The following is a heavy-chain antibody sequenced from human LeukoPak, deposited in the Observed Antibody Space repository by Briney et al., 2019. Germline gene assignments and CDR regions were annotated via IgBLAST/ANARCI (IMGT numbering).Heavy chain of an antibody. CDR3: ARSKAGTAMVTALDY. J-gene: IGHJ4*02. CDR2: ISSSSSYI. CDR1: GFTFSSYS. D-gene: IGHD5-18*01. Sequence: PGGSLRLSCAASGFTFSSYSMNWVRQAPGKGLEWVSSISSSSSYIYYADSVKGRFTISRDNAKNSLYQQMNSLRAEDTAVYYCARSKAGTAMVTALDYWGQGTLVTVSS. V-gene: IGHV3-21*01.